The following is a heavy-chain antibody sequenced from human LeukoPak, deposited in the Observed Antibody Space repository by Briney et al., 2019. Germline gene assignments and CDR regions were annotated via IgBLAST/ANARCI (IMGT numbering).Heavy chain of an antibody. CDR1: GYTFTSYY. V-gene: IGHV1-46*01. J-gene: IGHJ6*02. CDR2: INPSGGST. D-gene: IGHD2-2*02. Sequence: RASVTVSCKASGYTFTSYYMHWVRQAPGQGLEWMGIINPSGGSTSYAQKFQGRVTMTRDTSTSTVYMELSSLRSEDTAVYYCARDWADIVVVPAAIQDYYYGMDVWGQGTTVTVSS. CDR3: ARDWADIVVVPAAIQDYYYGMDV.